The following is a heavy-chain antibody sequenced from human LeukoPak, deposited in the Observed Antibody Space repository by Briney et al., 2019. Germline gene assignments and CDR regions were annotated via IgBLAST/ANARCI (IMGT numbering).Heavy chain of an antibody. CDR3: ARDRDWGSSSWSPPPLDP. V-gene: IGHV1-58*02. J-gene: IGHJ5*02. CDR2: IVVGSGNT. Sequence: EASVKVSCKASGFTFTSSAMQWVRQARGQRREWIGWIVVGSGNTNYAQKFQERVTITKDMSTSTAYMELSSLRSEDTAVYYCARDRDWGSSSWSPPPLDPWGQGTLVTVSS. CDR1: GFTFTSSA. D-gene: IGHD6-13*01.